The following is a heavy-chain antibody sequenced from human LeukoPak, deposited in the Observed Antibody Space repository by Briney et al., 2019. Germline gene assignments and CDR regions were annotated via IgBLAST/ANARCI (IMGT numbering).Heavy chain of an antibody. J-gene: IGHJ5*01. CDR3: AREGYNYFDS. Sequence: GGSLRLSCAASGFTFSTFAMHWVRQGPGTGLESLEWVAVISYDGSNKYYADPVKGRFTISRDNSKNTLYLQMNSLRADDTAVFYCAREGYNYFDSWGQGTLVTVSS. CDR1: GFTFSTFA. V-gene: IGHV3-30-3*01. CDR2: ISYDGSNK.